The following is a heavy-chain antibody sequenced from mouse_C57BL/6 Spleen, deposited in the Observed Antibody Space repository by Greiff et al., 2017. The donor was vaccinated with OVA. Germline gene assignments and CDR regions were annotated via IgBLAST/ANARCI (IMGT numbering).Heavy chain of an antibody. D-gene: IGHD2-5*01. CDR1: GYTFTSYW. CDR3: ARRNSNYAFDY. CDR2: IHPNSGST. Sequence: VQLQQPGAELVKPGASVKLSCKASGYTFTSYWMHWVKQRPGQGLEWIGMIHPNSGSTNYNEKFKSKATLTVDKSSSTAYMQLSSLTSEDSAVYYCARRNSNYAFDYWGLGTTLTVSS. J-gene: IGHJ2*01. V-gene: IGHV1-64*01.